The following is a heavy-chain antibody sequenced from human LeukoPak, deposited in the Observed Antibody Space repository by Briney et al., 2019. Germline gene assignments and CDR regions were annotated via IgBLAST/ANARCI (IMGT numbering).Heavy chain of an antibody. CDR3: AKGLQLGWFYP. J-gene: IGHJ5*02. CDR2: INHSGST. CDR1: GGSFSGYY. D-gene: IGHD5-24*01. Sequence: PSETLSITCAVYGGSFSGYYWSWIRQPPGKGLEWIGEINHSGSTNYNPSLKSRVTISVDTSKNQFSLKLSSVTAADTAVYYCAKGLQLGWFYPWGQGTLVTVSS. V-gene: IGHV4-34*01.